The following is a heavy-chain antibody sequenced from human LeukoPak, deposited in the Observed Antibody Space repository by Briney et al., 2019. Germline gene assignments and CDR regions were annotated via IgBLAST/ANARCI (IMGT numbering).Heavy chain of an antibody. CDR3: ARSRLPNWFDP. CDR1: GFTFSSYE. J-gene: IGHJ5*02. CDR2: ISSSGSTI. D-gene: IGHD5/OR15-5a*01. V-gene: IGHV3-48*03. Sequence: PGGPLRLSCAASGFTFSSYEMNWVRQAPGKGLEWVSYISSSGSTIYYADSVKGRFTISRDNAKNSLYLQMNSLRAEDTAVYYCARSRLPNWFDPWGQGTLVTVSS.